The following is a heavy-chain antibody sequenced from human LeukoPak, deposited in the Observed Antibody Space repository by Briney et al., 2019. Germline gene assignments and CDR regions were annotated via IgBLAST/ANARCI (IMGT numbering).Heavy chain of an antibody. CDR3: ARGHDNTGYNFFDY. CDR1: GYTFTDYY. D-gene: IGHD3-9*01. J-gene: IGHJ4*02. CDR2: INPKSGGT. V-gene: IGHV1-2*02. Sequence: GPSVKLSCTASGYTFTDYYITWVRQAPGPGLERMGWINPKSGGTNYAQKCHGRVTMTRHTSIATTYMDLSSLISDDTAVYYCARGHDNTGYNFFDYWGQGTLVTVSS.